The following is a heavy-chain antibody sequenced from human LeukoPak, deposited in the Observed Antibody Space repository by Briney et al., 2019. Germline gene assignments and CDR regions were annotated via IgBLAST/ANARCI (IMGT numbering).Heavy chain of an antibody. D-gene: IGHD1-26*01. CDR1: GFTVSSNY. V-gene: IGHV3-53*01. CDR3: ASLYSGSFYY. CDR2: IYSGGST. Sequence: PGGSLRLSCAASGFTVSSNYMSWVRQAPGKVLEWVSVIYSGGSTYYADSVKGRFTISRDNSKNTLYLQMNSLRAEDTAVYYCASLYSGSFYYWGQGTLVTVSS. J-gene: IGHJ4*02.